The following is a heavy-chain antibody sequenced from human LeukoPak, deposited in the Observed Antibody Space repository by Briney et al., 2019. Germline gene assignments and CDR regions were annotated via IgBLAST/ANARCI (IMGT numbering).Heavy chain of an antibody. CDR3: ARERQNKDFWSGGDY. J-gene: IGHJ4*02. CDR1: GFTFDDYA. V-gene: IGHV3-7*01. Sequence: GSLRLSCAASGFTFDDYAMHWVRQAPGKGLEWVANIKQDGSEKYYVDSVKGRFTISRDNAKNSLYLQMNTLRPEDTAVYYCARERQNKDFWSGGDYWGQGTLVTVSS. D-gene: IGHD3-3*01. CDR2: IKQDGSEK.